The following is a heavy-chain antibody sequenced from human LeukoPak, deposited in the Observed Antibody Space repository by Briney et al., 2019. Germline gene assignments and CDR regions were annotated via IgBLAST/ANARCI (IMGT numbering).Heavy chain of an antibody. CDR2: IWYDGSNK. Sequence: PGGSLRLSCAASGFTFSSYGMHWVRQAPGKGLEWVAVIWYDGSNKYYADSVKGRFTISRDNSKNTLYLQMNSLRAEDTAVYYCARGERWLQWPHNFDYWGQGTLVTVSS. CDR1: GFTFSSYG. J-gene: IGHJ4*02. CDR3: ARGERWLQWPHNFDY. V-gene: IGHV3-33*01. D-gene: IGHD5-24*01.